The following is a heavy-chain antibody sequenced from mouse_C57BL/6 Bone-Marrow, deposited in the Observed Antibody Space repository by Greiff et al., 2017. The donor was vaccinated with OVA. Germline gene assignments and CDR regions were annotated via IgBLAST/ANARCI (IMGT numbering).Heavy chain of an antibody. CDR2: IYPGSGST. CDR3: ARSLYYYGSSCFDY. D-gene: IGHD1-1*01. V-gene: IGHV1-55*01. Sequence: VQLQQSGAELVKPGASVKMSCKASGYTFTSYWITWVKQRPGQGLEWIGDIYPGSGSTNYNEKFKSKATLTVDTSSSTAYMQLSSLTSEDSAVYYCARSLYYYGSSCFDYWGQGTTLTVSS. CDR1: GYTFTSYW. J-gene: IGHJ2*01.